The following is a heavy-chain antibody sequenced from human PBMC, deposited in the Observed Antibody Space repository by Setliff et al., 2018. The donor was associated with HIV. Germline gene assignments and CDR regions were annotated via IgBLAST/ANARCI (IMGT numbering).Heavy chain of an antibody. CDR3: ARASGFCSSTSCSTPPYMDV. CDR2: TSASSVSR. J-gene: IGHJ6*03. V-gene: IGHV3-48*01. Sequence: PGGSLRLSCAASGFTFSSYSMNWVRQAPGKGLEWVSYTSASSVSRYYADSVKGRFTISRDNAKNSLYLQMNSLRAEDTAVYYCARASGFCSSTSCSTPPYMDVWGKGTTVTVSS. D-gene: IGHD2-2*01. CDR1: GFTFSSYS.